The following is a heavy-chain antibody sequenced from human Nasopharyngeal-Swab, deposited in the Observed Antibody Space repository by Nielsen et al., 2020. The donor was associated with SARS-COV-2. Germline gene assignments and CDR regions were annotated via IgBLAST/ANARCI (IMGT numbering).Heavy chain of an antibody. V-gene: IGHV3-23*01. J-gene: IGHJ6*03. CDR3: AVHSGYDLYYYYYMDV. CDR1: GFTFSSYA. CDR2: ISGSGGST. D-gene: IGHD5-12*01. Sequence: GGSLRLSCAASGFTFSSYAMSWVRQAPGKGLEWVSIISGSGGSTYYADSVKGRFTISRDNSKNTLYLQMNSLRAEDTAVYYCAVHSGYDLYYYYYMDVWGKGTTVTVSS.